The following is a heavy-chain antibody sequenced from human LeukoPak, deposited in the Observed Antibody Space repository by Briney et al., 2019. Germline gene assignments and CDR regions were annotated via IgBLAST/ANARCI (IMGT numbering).Heavy chain of an antibody. Sequence: GSLRLSCAASGFTFSSYGMSWVRQAPGKGLEWVSVLYTGGTTYYADSVKGRFTIPRDNSKNTLYLQMSSLRAEDTAVYYCARGKGYGRSYYFDYWGQGTLVTVSS. CDR3: ARGKGYGRSYYFDY. J-gene: IGHJ4*02. D-gene: IGHD1-26*01. CDR1: GFTFSSYG. CDR2: LYTGGTT. V-gene: IGHV3-53*01.